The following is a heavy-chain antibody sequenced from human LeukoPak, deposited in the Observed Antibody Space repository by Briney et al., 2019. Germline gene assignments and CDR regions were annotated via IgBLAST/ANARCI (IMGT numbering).Heavy chain of an antibody. D-gene: IGHD3-3*01. Sequence: SETLSLTCTVSGGSISSYYWSWIRQPPGKGLEWIGYIYYSGSTNYNPSLKSRVTISVDTSKNQFSLKLSSVTAADTAVYYCASLPYYDFWSGYYMGISVWGQGTLVTVSS. V-gene: IGHV4-59*12. J-gene: IGHJ4*02. CDR1: GGSISSYY. CDR3: ASLPYYDFWSGYYMGISV. CDR2: IYYSGST.